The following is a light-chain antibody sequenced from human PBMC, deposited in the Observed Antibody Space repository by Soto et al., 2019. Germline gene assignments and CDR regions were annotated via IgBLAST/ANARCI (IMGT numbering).Light chain of an antibody. CDR3: CSWTIRSTYV. Sequence: QSALIQPASVSGSPGQSITISCTGTGSDVGGYNSVSWYQQHPGKAPKLVIYDVNNRPSGVSNRFSGSKSGNTASLTISGLQAEDEADYYCCSWTIRSTYVSGTGTKVPVL. J-gene: IGLJ1*01. CDR1: GSDVGGYNS. CDR2: DVN. V-gene: IGLV2-14*01.